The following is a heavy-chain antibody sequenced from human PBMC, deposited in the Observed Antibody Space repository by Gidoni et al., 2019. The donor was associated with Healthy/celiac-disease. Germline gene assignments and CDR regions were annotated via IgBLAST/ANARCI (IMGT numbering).Heavy chain of an antibody. CDR1: GGSISSGGYY. J-gene: IGHJ3*02. V-gene: IGHV4-31*03. CDR3: ARDPPKIGYYDRGDAFDI. CDR2: IYYSGST. Sequence: QVQLQESGPGLVKPSQTLSLTCTVSGGSISSGGYYWSWIRQHPGKGLEWIGYIYYSGSTYYNPSLKSRVTISVDTSKNQFSLKLSSVTAADTAVYYCARDPPKIGYYDRGDAFDIWGQGTMVTVSS. D-gene: IGHD3-22*01.